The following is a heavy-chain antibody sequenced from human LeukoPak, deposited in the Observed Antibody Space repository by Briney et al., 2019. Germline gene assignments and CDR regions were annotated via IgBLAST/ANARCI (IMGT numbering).Heavy chain of an antibody. J-gene: IGHJ4*02. CDR3: TTDGDGPLKYFDY. CDR1: GFTVNSNY. Sequence: PGGSLRLSCAASGFTVNSNYMSWVRQAPGKGLEWVSAISGSGGSTYYADSVKGRFTISGDNSKSTLYLQMNGLKTEDTAIYYCTTDGDGPLKYFDYWGQGTQVAVSS. V-gene: IGHV3-23*01. CDR2: ISGSGGST. D-gene: IGHD2-21*01.